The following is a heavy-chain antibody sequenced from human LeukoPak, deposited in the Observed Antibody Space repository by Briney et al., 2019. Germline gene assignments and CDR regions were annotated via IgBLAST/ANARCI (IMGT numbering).Heavy chain of an antibody. CDR1: GGSISSYY. V-gene: IGHV4-59*01. CDR3: ARTTPYDSSGYYYGEANDY. D-gene: IGHD3-22*01. J-gene: IGHJ4*02. Sequence: PSETLSLTCTVSGGSISSYYWSWIRQPPGKGLEWIGYIYYSGSTNYNPSLKSRVTISVDTSKNQFSLKLSSVTAADTAVYYCARTTPYDSSGYYYGEANDYWGQGTLVTVSS. CDR2: IYYSGST.